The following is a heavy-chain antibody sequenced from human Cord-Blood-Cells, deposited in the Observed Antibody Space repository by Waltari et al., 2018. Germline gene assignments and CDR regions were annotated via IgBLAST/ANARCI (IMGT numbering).Heavy chain of an antibody. V-gene: IGHV1-18*04. J-gene: IGHJ3*02. CDR2: IRAYNGNT. CDR3: ARDRRFYYDSSGYDAFDI. CDR1: GYTFTSYG. D-gene: IGHD3-22*01. Sequence: QVQLVQSGAEVKKPGASVKVSCKASGYTFTSYGISWVRQAPGQGLEWMGWIRAYNGNTNYAQKLQGRVTMTTDTSTSTAYMELRSLRSDDTAVYYCARDRRFYYDSSGYDAFDIWGQGTMVTVSS.